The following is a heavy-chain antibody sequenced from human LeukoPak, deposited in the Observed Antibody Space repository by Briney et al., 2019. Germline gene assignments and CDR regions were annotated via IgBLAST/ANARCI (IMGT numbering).Heavy chain of an antibody. CDR1: GGSFSGYY. V-gene: IGHV4-34*01. CDR2: INHSGST. J-gene: IGHJ5*02. Sequence: PSETLSLTCAVYGGSFSGYYWSWIRQPPGKGLEWIGEINHSGSTNYNPSLKSRVTISVDTSKNQFSLKLSSVTAADTAVYYCARVLKGRPYYDYVWGSYRPGMFDPWGQGTLVTVSS. D-gene: IGHD3-16*02. CDR3: ARVLKGRPYYDYVWGSYRPGMFDP.